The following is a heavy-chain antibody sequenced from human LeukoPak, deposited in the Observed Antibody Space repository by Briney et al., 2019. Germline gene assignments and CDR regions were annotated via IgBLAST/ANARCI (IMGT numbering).Heavy chain of an antibody. CDR1: GFTFSSYA. CDR2: ISGSGVST. D-gene: IGHD6-19*01. V-gene: IGHV3-23*01. J-gene: IGHJ5*02. Sequence: GGSLRLSCAASGFTFSSYAMNWVRQAPGKGLEWVSGISGSGVSTYYADSVKGRFTISRDNSKNTLYLQMNSLRAEDTAVYYCAKGGWYGNNWFDPWGQGTLVTVSS. CDR3: AKGGWYGNNWFDP.